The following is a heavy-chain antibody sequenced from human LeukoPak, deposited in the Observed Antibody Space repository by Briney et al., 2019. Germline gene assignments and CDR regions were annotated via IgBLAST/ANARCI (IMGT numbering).Heavy chain of an antibody. Sequence: GGSLRLSCAASGFTFSSYSMNWVRQAPGKGLEWVSSISTSSTYIYYADSVKGRFTISRDNAKNSLYLQMNSLRAEDTAVYYCAKDVYSSSSFDYWGQGTLVTVSS. D-gene: IGHD6-6*01. CDR3: AKDVYSSSSFDY. J-gene: IGHJ4*02. CDR2: ISTSSTYI. CDR1: GFTFSSYS. V-gene: IGHV3-21*01.